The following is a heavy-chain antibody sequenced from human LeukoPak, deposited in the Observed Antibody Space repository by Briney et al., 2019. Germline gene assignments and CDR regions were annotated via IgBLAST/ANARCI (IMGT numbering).Heavy chain of an antibody. CDR3: ARGNSNFDY. CDR1: GFTSDGYG. Sequence: PGGSLRLSCAAPGFTSDGYGMSRVRQAPGKGLEWVFGIHRNGGSTGYADSVKGRFTISRDTAKNSLYLQMNSLRAEDTALYHCARGNSNFDYWGQGTLVTVSS. J-gene: IGHJ4*02. D-gene: IGHD3-10*01. CDR2: IHRNGGST. V-gene: IGHV3-20*01.